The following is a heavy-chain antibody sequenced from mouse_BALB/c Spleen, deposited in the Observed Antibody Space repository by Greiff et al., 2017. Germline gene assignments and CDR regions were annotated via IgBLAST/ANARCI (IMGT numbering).Heavy chain of an antibody. J-gene: IGHJ4*01. Sequence: EVQLVESGGGLVKPGGSLKLSCAASGFTFSSYAMSWVRQSPEKRLEWVAEISSGGSYTYYPDTVTGRFTISRDNAKNTLYLEMSSLRSEDTAMYYCAREGLEAMDYWGQGTSVTVSS. V-gene: IGHV5-9-4*01. CDR2: ISSGGSYT. CDR3: AREGLEAMDY. CDR1: GFTFSSYA. D-gene: IGHD3-3*01.